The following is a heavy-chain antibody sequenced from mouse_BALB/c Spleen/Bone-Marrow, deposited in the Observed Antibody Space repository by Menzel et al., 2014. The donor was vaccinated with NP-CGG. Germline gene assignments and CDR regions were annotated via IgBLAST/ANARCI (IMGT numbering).Heavy chain of an antibody. CDR1: GFNIKDTY. CDR2: IDPANGNT. Sequence: VQLQQSGAELVKPGASVKLSCTASGFNIKDTYMHWVKQRPEQGLEWMGRIDPANGNTKYDPKFQGKATITADTSSNTAYLQLSSLTSEDTAVYYCAMYYYGSSLFAYWGQGTLVTVSA. CDR3: AMYYYGSSLFAY. D-gene: IGHD1-1*01. J-gene: IGHJ3*01. V-gene: IGHV14-3*02.